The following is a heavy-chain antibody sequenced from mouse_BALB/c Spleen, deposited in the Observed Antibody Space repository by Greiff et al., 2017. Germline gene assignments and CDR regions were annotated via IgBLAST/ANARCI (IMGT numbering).Heavy chain of an antibody. J-gene: IGHJ4*01. V-gene: IGHV5-17*02. Sequence: DVMLVESGGGLVQPGGSRKLSCAASGFTFSSFGMHWVRQAPEKGLEWVAYISSGSSTIYYADTVKGRFTISRDNPKNTLFLQMTSLRSEDTAMYYCARCHRYDANYYAMDYWGQGTSVTVSS. CDR3: ARCHRYDANYYAMDY. CDR2: ISSGSSTI. D-gene: IGHD2-14*01. CDR1: GFTFSSFG.